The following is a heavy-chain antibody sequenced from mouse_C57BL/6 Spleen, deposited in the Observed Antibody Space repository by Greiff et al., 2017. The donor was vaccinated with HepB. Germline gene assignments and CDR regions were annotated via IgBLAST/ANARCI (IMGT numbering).Heavy chain of an antibody. CDR2: IRNKANGYTT. J-gene: IGHJ4*01. D-gene: IGHD2-3*01. CDR1: GFTFTDYY. Sequence: DVMLVESGGGLVQPGGSLSLSCAASGFTFTDYYMSWVRQPPGKALEWLGFIRNKANGYTTEYSASVKGRFTISRDNSQSILYLQMNALRAEDSATYYCARWLLPLYAMDYWGQGTSVTVSS. V-gene: IGHV7-3*01. CDR3: ARWLLPLYAMDY.